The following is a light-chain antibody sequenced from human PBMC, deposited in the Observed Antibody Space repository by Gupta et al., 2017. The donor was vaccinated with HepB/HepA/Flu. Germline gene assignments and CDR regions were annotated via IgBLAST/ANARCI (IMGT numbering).Light chain of an antibody. CDR2: AAS. CDR3: QQYYSYPRFT. V-gene: IGKV1-8*01. J-gene: IGKJ4*01. CDR1: QGISSY. Sequence: AIRMTQSPSSFSASTGDRVTITCRASQGISSYLAWYQQKPGKAPKLLIYAASTLQSGVPSRFSGSGFGTDFTLPIGCLQSEDFATYYCQQYYSYPRFTFGGGTKGEIK.